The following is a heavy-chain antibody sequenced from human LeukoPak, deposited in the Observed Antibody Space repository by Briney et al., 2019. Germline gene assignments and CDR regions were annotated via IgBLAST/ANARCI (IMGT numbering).Heavy chain of an antibody. CDR1: GYTFTSYG. Sequence: GASVKVSCKASGYTFTSYGISWVRQAPGQGLEWMGWISAYNGNTNYAQKLQGRVTMTTDTSTSTAYMELRSLRSDDTAVYYCARDDGTVTTADGFDYWGLGTLVTVSS. V-gene: IGHV1-18*01. CDR2: ISAYNGNT. D-gene: IGHD4-11*01. CDR3: ARDDGTVTTADGFDY. J-gene: IGHJ4*02.